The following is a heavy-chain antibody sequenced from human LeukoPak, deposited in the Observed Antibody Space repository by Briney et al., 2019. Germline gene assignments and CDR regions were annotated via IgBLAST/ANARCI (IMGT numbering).Heavy chain of an antibody. D-gene: IGHD3-22*01. CDR2: ISAYNGNT. V-gene: IGHV1-18*01. J-gene: IGHJ4*02. CDR1: GYTFTSYG. Sequence: ASVKVSCKASGYTFTSYGISWVRQAPGRGLEWMGWISAYNGNTNYAQKLQGRDTMTTDTSTSTAYMELRSLRSDDTAVYYCARESHYYDSSGYQGMDYWGQGTLVTVSS. CDR3: ARESHYYDSSGYQGMDY.